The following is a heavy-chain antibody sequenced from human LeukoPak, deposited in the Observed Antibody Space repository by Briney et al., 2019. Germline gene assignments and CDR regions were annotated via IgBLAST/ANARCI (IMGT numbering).Heavy chain of an antibody. J-gene: IGHJ4*02. V-gene: IGHV3-30*02. Sequence: GGSLRLSCAASGFTFSGCGMHWVRQAPGKGLEWVAFIWYDGRDKYYVDSVKGRFTISRDNSKNTLYLQMNSLRAEDTAMYYCAKDPYSYGSYFDYWGQATLVTVSS. CDR1: GFTFSGCG. D-gene: IGHD5-18*01. CDR2: IWYDGRDK. CDR3: AKDPYSYGSYFDY.